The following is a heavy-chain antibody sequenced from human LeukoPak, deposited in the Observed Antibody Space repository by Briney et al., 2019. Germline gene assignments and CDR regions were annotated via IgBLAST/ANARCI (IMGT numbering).Heavy chain of an antibody. Sequence: PSETLSHTCTVSGGSISNYYWSWIRQPPGKGLEWIGYIYYSGSTNYNPSLRSRVTISVDTSKNQFSLTLSSVTAADTAVYYCARQRGVTAFDCWGQGTLVTVSS. CDR2: IYYSGST. D-gene: IGHD2-21*02. V-gene: IGHV4-59*08. J-gene: IGHJ4*02. CDR3: ARQRGVTAFDC. CDR1: GGSISNYY.